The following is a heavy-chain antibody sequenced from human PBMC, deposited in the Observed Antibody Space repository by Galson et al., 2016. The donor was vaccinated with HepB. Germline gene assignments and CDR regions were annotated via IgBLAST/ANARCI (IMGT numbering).Heavy chain of an antibody. D-gene: IGHD5-24*01. CDR3: SRGGPGWLQIEGPCY. CDR1: GFTFGDYA. Sequence: SLRLSCATSGFTFGDYAVSWFRQAPGKGLEWVGFIRTEAYGGTTEYAASVKGRVTLSREDSKSTAYLQMNSLKTEDTAVYYCSRGGPGWLQIEGPCYWGQGTLVTVSS. V-gene: IGHV3-49*03. CDR2: IRTEAYGGTT. J-gene: IGHJ4*02.